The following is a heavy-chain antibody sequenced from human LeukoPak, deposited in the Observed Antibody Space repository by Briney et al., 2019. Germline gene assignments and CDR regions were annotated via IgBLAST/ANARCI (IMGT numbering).Heavy chain of an antibody. CDR2: INNSGST. V-gene: IGHV4-34*01. Sequence: SGTLSLTCAVYGVSFSGYYWSWIRQAPGKGLEWVGEINNSGSTNYNPYLMSRVTISVDTYKNQFHLKLSSLTASDTAVYYCARESKIMVRGAIPKTYSEYWGEGTRLTVPS. J-gene: IGHJ4*02. D-gene: IGHD3-10*01. CDR3: ARESKIMVRGAIPKTYSEY. CDR1: GVSFSGYY.